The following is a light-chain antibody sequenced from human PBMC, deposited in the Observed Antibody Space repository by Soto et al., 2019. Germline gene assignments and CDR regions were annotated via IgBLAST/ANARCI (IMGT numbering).Light chain of an antibody. CDR2: GVS. Sequence: ESVLTQSPGTLSLSPGERATLSCRATQSVTNNYFAWYQQRPGQSPRLLIYGVSNRVTDIPDRFSGSGSGTDFTLTISRLEPEDFVVYYCQQYSSLPHTFGQGTKLEVK. J-gene: IGKJ2*01. V-gene: IGKV3-20*01. CDR1: QSVTNNY. CDR3: QQYSSLPHT.